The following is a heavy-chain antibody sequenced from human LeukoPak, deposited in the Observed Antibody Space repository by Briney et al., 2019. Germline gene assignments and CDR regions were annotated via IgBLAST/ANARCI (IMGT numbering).Heavy chain of an antibody. Sequence: SETLSLTCTVSGGSISSYYWSWIRQPPGKGLEWIGYIYYSGSTNYNPSLQSRVTISVDTSKNQFSLKLSSVTAADTAVYYCARESWYFDLWGRGTLVTVSS. J-gene: IGHJ2*01. CDR3: ARESWYFDL. V-gene: IGHV4-59*01. CDR1: GGSISSYY. CDR2: IYYSGST.